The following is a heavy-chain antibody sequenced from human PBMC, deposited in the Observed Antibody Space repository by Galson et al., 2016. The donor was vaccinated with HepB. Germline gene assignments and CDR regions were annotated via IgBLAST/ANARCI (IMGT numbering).Heavy chain of an antibody. J-gene: IGHJ4*02. Sequence: SLRLSCAASGFTFNSYWMTWVRQAPGKGLEWVANIKQDGSEKYYVDSVKGRFTISRDNAKNSLYLQMNSLRAEDTAVYYCARDLNQYYYDGSGHWYWGQGTLVTVSS. CDR3: ARDLNQYYYDGSGHWY. V-gene: IGHV3-7*01. CDR2: IKQDGSEK. D-gene: IGHD3-22*01. CDR1: GFTFNSYW.